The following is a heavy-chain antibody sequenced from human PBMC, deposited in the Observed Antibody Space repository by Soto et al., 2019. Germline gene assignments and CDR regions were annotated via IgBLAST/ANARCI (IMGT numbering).Heavy chain of an antibody. CDR1: GGSFSGYY. V-gene: IGHV4-34*01. CDR3: ARDKITGLFDY. J-gene: IGHJ4*02. CDR2: INHSGST. D-gene: IGHD2-8*02. Sequence: QVQLQQWGAGLLKPSETLSLTCAVYGGSFSGYYWTWIRQPPGTGLEWIGEINHSGSTNYNPSLKSRLTIAVDTSKNQFYLKRTSVTGADTAVYCGARDKITGLFDYWGQGTLVTVSS.